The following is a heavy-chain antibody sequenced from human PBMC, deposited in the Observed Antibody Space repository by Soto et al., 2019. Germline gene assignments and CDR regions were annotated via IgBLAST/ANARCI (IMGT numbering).Heavy chain of an antibody. Sequence: EVQLVESRGNLARPGESLRLSCAASGFKFDDYAFHWVRQAPGKGPEWVSGISWNGDYSGYADSVKGRFTISRDNAGNSVYLQMDTLRPEDTALYYCARVHSSGWYVEPYDAWGQGTMVTVSS. CDR2: ISWNGDYS. V-gene: IGHV3-9*01. CDR3: ARVHSSGWYVEPYDA. D-gene: IGHD6-19*01. J-gene: IGHJ3*01. CDR1: GFKFDDYA.